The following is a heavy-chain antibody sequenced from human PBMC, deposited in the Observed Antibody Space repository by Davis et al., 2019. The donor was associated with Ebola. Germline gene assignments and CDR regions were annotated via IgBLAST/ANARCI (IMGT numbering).Heavy chain of an antibody. D-gene: IGHD4-17*01. Sequence: SETLSLTCAVSGGSISSSNWWSWVRPPPGKGLEWIGSIYHSGSTYYNPSLKSRVTISVDTSKNQFSLKLSSVTAADTAVYYCARGWTTGEIDYWGQGTLVTVSS. CDR3: ARGWTTGEIDY. CDR1: GGSISSSNW. J-gene: IGHJ4*02. CDR2: IYHSGST. V-gene: IGHV4-4*02.